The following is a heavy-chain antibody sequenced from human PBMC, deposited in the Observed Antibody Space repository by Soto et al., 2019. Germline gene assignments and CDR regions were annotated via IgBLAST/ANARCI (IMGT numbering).Heavy chain of an antibody. J-gene: IGHJ4*02. CDR2: IIPILGIA. D-gene: IGHD2-15*01. CDR3: ARDGYCSGGSCTTWGY. Sequence: QVQLVQSGAEVKKPGSSVKVSCKASGGTFSSYTISWVRQAPGQGLEWMGRIIPILGIANYAQKFQGRVTITADKSTSTAYMELSCLRSEDTAVYYCARDGYCSGGSCTTWGYWGQGTLVTVSS. CDR1: GGTFSSYT. V-gene: IGHV1-69*08.